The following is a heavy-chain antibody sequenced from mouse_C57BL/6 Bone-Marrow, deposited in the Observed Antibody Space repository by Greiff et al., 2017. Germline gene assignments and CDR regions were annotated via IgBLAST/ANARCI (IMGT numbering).Heavy chain of an antibody. D-gene: IGHD2-4*01. CDR1: GFNIKDDY. V-gene: IGHV14-4*01. CDR3: TTGYDYDRAWFAY. Sequence: VQLQQSGAELVRPGASVKLFCTASGFNIKDDYMHWVKQRPEQGLEWIGWIDPENGDTEYASKFQGKATITADTSSNTAYLQLSSLTSEDTAVYYCTTGYDYDRAWFAYWGQGTLVTVSA. CDR2: IDPENGDT. J-gene: IGHJ3*01.